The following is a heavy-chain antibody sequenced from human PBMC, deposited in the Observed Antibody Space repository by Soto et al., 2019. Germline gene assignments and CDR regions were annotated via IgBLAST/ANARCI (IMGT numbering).Heavy chain of an antibody. J-gene: IGHJ4*02. CDR1: GGSVSSYY. D-gene: IGHD4-4*01. Sequence: LEILSLTCTVSGGSVSSYYWGWIRQPPGKGLEWIGYIYYSGSTKYNPSLKSRVTMSVDTSNNQFSLKVSSVTAADTAVYYCARHSNRNYGLYYFDFWGLGALVTVSS. CDR3: ARHSNRNYGLYYFDF. CDR2: IYYSGST. V-gene: IGHV4-59*08.